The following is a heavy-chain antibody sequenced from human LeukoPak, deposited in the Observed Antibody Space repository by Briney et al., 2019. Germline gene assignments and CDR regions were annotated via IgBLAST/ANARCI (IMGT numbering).Heavy chain of an antibody. Sequence: PSETLSLTCTVSGGSTSSYYWSWIRQPPGKGLEWIGCIYYSGSTNYNPSLKSRVTISVDTSKNQFSLKLSSVTAADTAVYYCASSHYDILTGYYRAFDYWGQGTLVTVSS. CDR1: GGSTSSYY. CDR3: ASSHYDILTGYYRAFDY. J-gene: IGHJ4*02. CDR2: IYYSGST. V-gene: IGHV4-59*01. D-gene: IGHD3-9*01.